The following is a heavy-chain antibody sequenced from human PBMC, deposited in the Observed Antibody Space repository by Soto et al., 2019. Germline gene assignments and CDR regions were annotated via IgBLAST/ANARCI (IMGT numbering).Heavy chain of an antibody. CDR2: INAGNGNT. D-gene: IGHD6-13*01. V-gene: IGHV1-3*01. J-gene: IGHJ5*02. CDR3: ARTGYSSSWASAGWFDP. CDR1: GYTFTSYA. Sequence: GASVKVSCKASGYTFTSYAMHWVRQAPGQRLEWMGWINAGNGNTKYSQKFQGRVTITRDTSASTAYMELSSLRSEDTAVYYCARTGYSSSWASAGWFDPWGQGTPVTVAS.